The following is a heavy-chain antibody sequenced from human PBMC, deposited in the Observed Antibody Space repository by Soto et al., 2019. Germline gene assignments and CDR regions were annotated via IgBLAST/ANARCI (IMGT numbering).Heavy chain of an antibody. CDR1: GGTFSSYA. Sequence: ASVKVSCKASGGTFSSYAISWVRQAPGQGLEWMGRIIPILGIANYAQKFQGRVTITADKSTSTAYMELSSLRSEDTAVYYCARDRRYSNYYYYYGMDVWGQGTTVTVSS. D-gene: IGHD4-4*01. CDR2: IIPILGIA. V-gene: IGHV1-69*04. CDR3: ARDRRYSNYYYYYGMDV. J-gene: IGHJ6*02.